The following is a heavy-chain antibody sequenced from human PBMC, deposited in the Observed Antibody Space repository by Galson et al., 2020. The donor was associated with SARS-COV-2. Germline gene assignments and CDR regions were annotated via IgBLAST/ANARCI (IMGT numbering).Heavy chain of an antibody. V-gene: IGHV3-66*02. CDR1: GFTVSSNY. CDR2: IYSGGGT. J-gene: IGHJ6*03. Sequence: GGSLRLSCAASGFTVSSNYMSWVRQAPGKGLEGVSVIYSGGGTYYADSVKGRFTISRDNSKNMLNLQLNSLRAEDTGVYYCARSGFYDTIARQDYYHMDVWGKGTSVTVSS. CDR3: ARSGFYDTIARQDYYHMDV. D-gene: IGHD3-22*01.